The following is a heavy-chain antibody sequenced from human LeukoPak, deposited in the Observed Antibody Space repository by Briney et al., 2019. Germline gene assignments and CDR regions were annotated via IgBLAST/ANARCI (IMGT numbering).Heavy chain of an antibody. Sequence: PSQTLSLTCTVSGGSMITGGYYWSWIRQPPGKGLEWIGYIYHSGSTYYNPSLKSRVTISVDRSKNQFSLKLTSVTAADTAIYYCARDGYRTVGNYWGQGILVTVSS. V-gene: IGHV4-30-2*01. CDR3: ARDGYRTVGNY. D-gene: IGHD5-18*01. CDR1: GGSMITGGYY. J-gene: IGHJ4*02. CDR2: IYHSGST.